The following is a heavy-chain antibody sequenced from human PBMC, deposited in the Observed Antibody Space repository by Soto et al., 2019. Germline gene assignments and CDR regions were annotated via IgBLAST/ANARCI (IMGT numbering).Heavy chain of an antibody. CDR1: GGSISSYY. Sequence: QVQLQESGPGLVKPSETLSLTCTVSGGSISSYYWSWIRQPPGKGLEWIGYIYYSGSTNYNPSLKSRVTISVDTSKHQFSLKLSSVTAADTAVYYCARDLAGIAAAGYYYYYGMDVWGQGTTVTVSS. CDR3: ARDLAGIAAAGYYYYYGMDV. J-gene: IGHJ6*02. CDR2: IYYSGST. V-gene: IGHV4-59*01. D-gene: IGHD6-13*01.